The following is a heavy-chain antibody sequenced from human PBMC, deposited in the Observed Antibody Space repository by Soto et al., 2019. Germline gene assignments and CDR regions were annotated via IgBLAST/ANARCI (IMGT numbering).Heavy chain of an antibody. CDR2: ISGSGGST. D-gene: IGHD3-9*01. CDR3: AKHYDILTGYYLFDY. V-gene: IGHV3-23*01. CDR1: GFTFSSYA. J-gene: IGHJ4*02. Sequence: GGSLRLSCAASGFTFSSYAMSWVRQAPGKGLEWVSAISGSGGSTYYADSVKGRFTISRDNSKNTLYLQMNSLRAEDTAVYYCAKHYDILTGYYLFDYWGQGTLVTVSS.